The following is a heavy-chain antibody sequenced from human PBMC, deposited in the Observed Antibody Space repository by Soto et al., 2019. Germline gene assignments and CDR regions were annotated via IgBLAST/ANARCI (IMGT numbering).Heavy chain of an antibody. CDR2: ISYDGTNK. J-gene: IGHJ4*02. Sequence: PGGSLRLSCEVSGFSLSGYGMHWVRQTPGKGLEWVAVISYDGTNKNYADSVKGRFTISRDNSKNTLYLEMASLRADDTAVYYCVMGYYFDYWGQGTLVTVSS. D-gene: IGHD2-8*01. CDR1: GFSLSGYG. V-gene: IGHV3-33*01. CDR3: VMGYYFDY.